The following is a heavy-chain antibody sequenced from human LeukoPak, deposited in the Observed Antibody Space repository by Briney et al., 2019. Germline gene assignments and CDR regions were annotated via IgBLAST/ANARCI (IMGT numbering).Heavy chain of an antibody. J-gene: IGHJ4*02. CDR1: GYTFTGYY. D-gene: IGHD3-10*01. CDR2: INPNSGGT. Sequence: GASVRVSCKASGYTFTGYYMHWVRRAPGQGLEWMGWINPNSGGTNYAQKFQGRVTMTRDTSISTAYMELSRLRSDDTAVYYCARGWFGELHMYYFDYWDQGTLVTVSS. CDR3: ARGWFGELHMYYFDY. V-gene: IGHV1-2*02.